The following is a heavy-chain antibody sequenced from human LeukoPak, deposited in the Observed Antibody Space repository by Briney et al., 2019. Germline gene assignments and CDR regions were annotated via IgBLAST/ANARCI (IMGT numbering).Heavy chain of an antibody. CDR1: GFSFSTYS. V-gene: IGHV3-48*04. D-gene: IGHD1-1*01. J-gene: IGHJ4*02. CDR3: ATDSPETAAFDY. CDR2: IVGSSSTI. Sequence: GGSLRLSCAASGFSFSTYSMNWVRQAPGKELEWVSYIVGSSSTIYYADSVKGRFTISRDNAKNSLYLQMDSLRAEDTAVYYCATDSPETAAFDYWGQGTLVTVSS.